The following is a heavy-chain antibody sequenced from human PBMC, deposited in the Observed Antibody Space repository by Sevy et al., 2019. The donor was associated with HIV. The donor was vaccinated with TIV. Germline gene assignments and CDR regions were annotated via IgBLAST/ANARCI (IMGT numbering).Heavy chain of an antibody. CDR2: ISSSSSTI. V-gene: IGHV3-48*02. CDR1: GFTFSSYS. D-gene: IGHD3-22*01. J-gene: IGHJ3*02. CDR3: ARTYYYDSSGHDAFDI. Sequence: GGSLRLSCAASGFTFSSYSMNWVRQAPGKGLEWVSYISSSSSTIYYADSGKGRFTISRDNAKNSLYLQMNSLRDEDTAVYYCARTYYYDSSGHDAFDIWGQGTMVTVSS.